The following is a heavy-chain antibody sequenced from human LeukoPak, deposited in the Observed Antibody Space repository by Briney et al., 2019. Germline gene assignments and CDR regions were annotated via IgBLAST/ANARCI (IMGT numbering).Heavy chain of an antibody. J-gene: IGHJ4*02. D-gene: IGHD3-3*01. V-gene: IGHV3-21*04. CDR1: GFIFSTYS. Sequence: PGGSLRLSCSASGFIFSTYSMTRVRQAPGKGLQGGSSMSSGGTYIYYSDSVGGRCTISRDNAKTSLSLVMKSLSAKDTAVYYCARDRPTGASRLFVVQWGQGTLVTVSS. CDR3: ARDRPTGASRLFVVQ. CDR2: MSSGGTYI.